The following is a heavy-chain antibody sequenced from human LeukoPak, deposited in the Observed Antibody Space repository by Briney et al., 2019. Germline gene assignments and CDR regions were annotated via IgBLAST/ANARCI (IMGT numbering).Heavy chain of an antibody. CDR2: ISYDGSNK. J-gene: IGHJ5*02. Sequence: GGSLRLSCAAPGFTFSSYAMHWVRQAPAKGLERVAVISYDGSNKYYADSVKGRFNIYRDNSKNTLYLKMNSLRAEDTAVYYCARERDYYDSSGYYYVGWFDPWGQGTLVTVSS. CDR1: GFTFSSYA. CDR3: ARERDYYDSSGYYYVGWFDP. D-gene: IGHD3-22*01. V-gene: IGHV3-30-3*01.